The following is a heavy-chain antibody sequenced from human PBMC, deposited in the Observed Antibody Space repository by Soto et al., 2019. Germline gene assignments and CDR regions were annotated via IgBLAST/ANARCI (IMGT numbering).Heavy chain of an antibody. CDR3: AGGNGPIFNWFDP. Sequence: GGSLRLSCAASGFTFSSYAMHWVRQAPGKGLEWVAIIWYDGSNENYADSVRGRFTISRDNSKNTLYLQMKSLRAEDTAVYYCAGGNGPIFNWFDPWGQGTLVTVSS. D-gene: IGHD3-3*01. V-gene: IGHV3-33*01. CDR2: IWYDGSNE. CDR1: GFTFSSYA. J-gene: IGHJ5*02.